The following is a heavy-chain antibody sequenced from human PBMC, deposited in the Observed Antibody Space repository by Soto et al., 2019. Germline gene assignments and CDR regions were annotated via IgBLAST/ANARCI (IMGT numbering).Heavy chain of an antibody. J-gene: IGHJ4*02. Sequence: PSETLSLTCAVSGGSISSGGYSWIWIRQPTGKGREWIGYIYHSGNTYYNPSYKSRVTISGDRSKNQFSLKMSSVTAADTAVYYCARGVRGWLHFDYWGQGTLVTVSS. CDR2: IYHSGNT. CDR1: GGSISSGGYS. CDR3: ARGVRGWLHFDY. V-gene: IGHV4-30-2*01. D-gene: IGHD6-19*01.